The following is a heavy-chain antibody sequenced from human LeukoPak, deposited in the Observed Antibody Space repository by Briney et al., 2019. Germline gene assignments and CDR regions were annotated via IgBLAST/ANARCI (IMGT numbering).Heavy chain of an antibody. CDR2: VNHSGST. CDR3: ATSGGPINWFDP. Sequence: SETLSLTCAVYGGSLSGYYWGWIRQPPGKGLQWIGEVNHSGSTNYNPSLKSRVTISVDTSKSQFSLKLSSVTAADTAVYYCATSGGPINWFDPWGQGTLVTVSS. CDR1: GGSLSGYY. V-gene: IGHV4-34*01. D-gene: IGHD3-10*01. J-gene: IGHJ5*02.